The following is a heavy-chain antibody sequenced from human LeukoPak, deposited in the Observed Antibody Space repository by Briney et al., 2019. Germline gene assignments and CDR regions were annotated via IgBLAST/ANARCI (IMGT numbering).Heavy chain of an antibody. CDR2: IYYSGST. J-gene: IGHJ5*02. V-gene: IGHV4-39*01. CDR3: ARGAYYDFWSGSWFDP. CDR1: GGSISSSSYY. Sequence: SETLSLTCTVSGGSISSSSYYWGWIRQPPGKGLEWIGSIYYSGSTYYNPSLKSRVTISVDTSKNQFSLKLSSVTAADTAVYYCARGAYYDFWSGSWFDPWGQGTLVTVS. D-gene: IGHD3-3*01.